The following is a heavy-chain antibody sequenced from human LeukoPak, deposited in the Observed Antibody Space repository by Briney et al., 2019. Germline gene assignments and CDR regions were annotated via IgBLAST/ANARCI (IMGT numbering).Heavy chain of an antibody. D-gene: IGHD5-12*01. V-gene: IGHV3-7*01. Sequence: GGSLRLSCAASGFTFSRYWMSWVRQAPGKGLEWAANIKQDGSEKHYVDSVKGRFTISRDNAKNSLYLLMNNLRAEDTAVYYCARVYSGYDLDYWGQGTLVTVSS. CDR2: IKQDGSEK. CDR3: ARVYSGYDLDY. CDR1: GFTFSRYW. J-gene: IGHJ4*02.